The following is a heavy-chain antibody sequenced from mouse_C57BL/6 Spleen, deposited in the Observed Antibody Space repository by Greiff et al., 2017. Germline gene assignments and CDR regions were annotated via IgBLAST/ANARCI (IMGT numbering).Heavy chain of an antibody. J-gene: IGHJ2*01. CDR1: GYAFSSSW. CDR2: IYPGDGDT. Sequence: VQLQQSGPELVKPGASVKISCKASGYAFSSSWMNWVKQRPGKGLEWIGRIYPGDGDTNYNGKFKGKATLTADKSSSTAYMQLSSLTSEDSAVXFCARDSDQNFDYWGQGTTLTVSS. CDR3: ARDSDQNFDY. V-gene: IGHV1-82*01.